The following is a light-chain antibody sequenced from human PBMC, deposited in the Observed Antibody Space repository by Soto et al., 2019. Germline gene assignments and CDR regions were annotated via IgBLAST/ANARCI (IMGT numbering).Light chain of an antibody. CDR1: SSNIGAGYD. Sequence: QSVLTQPPSVSGAPGQRVTISCTGSSSNIGAGYDVHWYQQLPGTAPKLLIFGNNNRPSGVPDRFSGSKSGTSASLAITGLQAEDEADYYCQSYDSSLTNSGVVFGGGTKVTVL. V-gene: IGLV1-40*01. J-gene: IGLJ2*01. CDR3: QSYDSSLTNSGVV. CDR2: GNN.